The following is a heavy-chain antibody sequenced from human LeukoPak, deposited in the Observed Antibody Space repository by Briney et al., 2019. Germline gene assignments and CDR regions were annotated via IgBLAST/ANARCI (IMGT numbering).Heavy chain of an antibody. CDR2: IVAGGDRT. CDR3: AKDPPTYSWNYIKYFDS. CDR1: GFTFDSYA. Sequence: PGGTLRLSCAASGFTFDSYAMTWVRQTPGKGLEWVSGIVAGGDRTYYAESVKGRFTISRDNSKNTVYLQMTTLRVDDTAVYYCAKDPPTYSWNYIKYFDSWGQGTLVTVSS. J-gene: IGHJ4*02. V-gene: IGHV3-23*01. D-gene: IGHD1-1*01.